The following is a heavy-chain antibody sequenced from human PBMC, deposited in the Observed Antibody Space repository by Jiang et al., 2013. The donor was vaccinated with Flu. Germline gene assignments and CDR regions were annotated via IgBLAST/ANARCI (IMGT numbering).Heavy chain of an antibody. V-gene: IGHV4-59*08. CDR3: ARSANRWLLGVFDY. J-gene: IGHJ4*02. D-gene: IGHD3-22*01. Sequence: GLVKPSETLSLTCTVSGGSISSYYWSWIRQPPGKGLEWIGYIYYSGSTNYNPSLKSRVTISVDTSKNQFSLKLSSVTAADTAVYYCARSANRWLLGVFDYWGQGTLVTVSS. CDR2: IYYSGST. CDR1: GGSISSYY.